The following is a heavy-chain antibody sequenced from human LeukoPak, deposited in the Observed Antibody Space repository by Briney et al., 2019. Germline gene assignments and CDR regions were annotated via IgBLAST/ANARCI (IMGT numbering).Heavy chain of an antibody. Sequence: GGSLRLSRAASGFTFEDYAMHWVRQAPGKGLEWVSLISGDGGTTHYADSVKGRFTISRDNSKISLYLQMSSLTTEDTALYYCAKDIAAGRSSGNYNFDKWGQGTLVTVSP. CDR3: AKDIAAGRSSGNYNFDK. CDR1: GFTFEDYA. D-gene: IGHD6-13*01. J-gene: IGHJ4*02. V-gene: IGHV3-43*02. CDR2: ISGDGGTT.